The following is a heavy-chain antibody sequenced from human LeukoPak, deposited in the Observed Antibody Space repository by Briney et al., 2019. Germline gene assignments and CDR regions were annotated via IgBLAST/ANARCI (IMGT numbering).Heavy chain of an antibody. D-gene: IGHD2-21*02. CDR1: GGSISSGGYS. CDR3: ARARGYCGGDCYSYFDY. CDR2: IYHSGST. Sequence: SETLSLTCAVSGGSISSGGYSWSWIRQPPGKGLEWIVYIYHSGSTYYNPSLKSRVTISVDRSKNQFSLKLSSVTAADTAVYYCARARGYCGGDCYSYFDYWGQGTLVTVSS. J-gene: IGHJ4*02. V-gene: IGHV4-30-2*01.